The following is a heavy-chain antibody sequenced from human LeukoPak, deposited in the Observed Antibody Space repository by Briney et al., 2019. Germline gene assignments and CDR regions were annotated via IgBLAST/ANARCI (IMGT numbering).Heavy chain of an antibody. D-gene: IGHD6-13*01. J-gene: IGHJ4*02. CDR2: ISDSGDST. CDR3: AKDPSEQHHG. CDR1: GFTFTSSA. V-gene: IGHV3-23*01. Sequence: GGSLRLSCSASGFTFTSSAMTWVRQLPGKGLDWVSTISDSGDSTYNADSVKGRFTISRDNSKNTLYLQMNSLRAEDTAVYYCAKDPSEQHHGWGQGTLVTVSS.